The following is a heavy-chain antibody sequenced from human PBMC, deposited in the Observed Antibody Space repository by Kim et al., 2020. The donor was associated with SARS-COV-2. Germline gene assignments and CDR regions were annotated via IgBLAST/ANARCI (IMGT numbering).Heavy chain of an antibody. D-gene: IGHD3-10*01. CDR1: GYTFTSYD. Sequence: ASVKVSCKASGYTFTSYDINWVRQATGQGLEWMGWMNPNSGNTGYAQKFQGRVTMTRNTSISTAYMELSSLRSEDTAVYYCARLYGSGEYYYYYYGMDVWGQGTTVTVSS. V-gene: IGHV1-8*01. CDR2: MNPNSGNT. J-gene: IGHJ6*02. CDR3: ARLYGSGEYYYYYYGMDV.